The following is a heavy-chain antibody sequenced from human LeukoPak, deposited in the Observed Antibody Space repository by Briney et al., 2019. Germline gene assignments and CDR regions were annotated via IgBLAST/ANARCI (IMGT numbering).Heavy chain of an antibody. D-gene: IGHD3-10*01. CDR2: IIAYNGNT. CDR3: AVIRITMEGAFDI. Sequence: ASVKVSCKASGYTFTSYGISWVRQAPGQGLEWMGWIIAYNGNTNYAQKLQGRVTMTRDMSTSTVYMELSSLRSEDTAVYYCAVIRITMEGAFDIWGQGTMVTVSS. CDR1: GYTFTSYG. J-gene: IGHJ3*02. V-gene: IGHV1-18*01.